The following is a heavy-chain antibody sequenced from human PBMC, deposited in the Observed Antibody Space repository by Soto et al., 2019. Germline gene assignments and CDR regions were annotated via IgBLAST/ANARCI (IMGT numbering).Heavy chain of an antibody. CDR3: ARRVLTGYSFLWFDP. Sequence: TSETLSLTCTVSGCSISSSSYYWGWIRQPPGKGLEWIGTIYYSGSTYYNPSLKSRVTIFVDTSKNQFSLKLSSVTAADTAVYYCARRVLTGYSFLWFDPWGQGTLVTVSS. D-gene: IGHD3-9*01. J-gene: IGHJ5*02. V-gene: IGHV4-39*01. CDR1: GCSISSSSYY. CDR2: IYYSGST.